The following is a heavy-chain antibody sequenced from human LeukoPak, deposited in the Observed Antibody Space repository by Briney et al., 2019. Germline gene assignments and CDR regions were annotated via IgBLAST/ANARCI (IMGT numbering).Heavy chain of an antibody. V-gene: IGHV3-23*01. CDR3: AKARSYYYGSGEAFDN. CDR1: GFTFSSYA. D-gene: IGHD3-10*01. CDR2: ISGSGGST. J-gene: IGHJ3*02. Sequence: SGGSLRLSCAASGFTFSSYAMSWVRQAPGKGLEWVSAISGSGGSTYYADSVKGRFTISRDNSKNTLYLQMNSLRAEDTAVYYCAKARSYYYGSGEAFDNWGQGTMVTVSS.